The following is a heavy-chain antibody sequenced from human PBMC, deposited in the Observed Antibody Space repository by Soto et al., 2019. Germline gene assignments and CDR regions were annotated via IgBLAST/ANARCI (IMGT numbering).Heavy chain of an antibody. V-gene: IGHV3-33*01. D-gene: IGHD2-15*01. J-gene: IGHJ3*02. CDR2: IWYDGSNK. CDR3: AREQLGYCSGGSCRRGAFDT. CDR1: GFTFSSYG. Sequence: GGSLRLSCAASGFTFSSYGMHWVRQAPGKGLEWVAVIWYDGSNKYYADSVKGRFTISRDNSKNTLYLQMNSLRAEDTAVYYCAREQLGYCSGGSCRRGAFDTWGQGTMVTVSS.